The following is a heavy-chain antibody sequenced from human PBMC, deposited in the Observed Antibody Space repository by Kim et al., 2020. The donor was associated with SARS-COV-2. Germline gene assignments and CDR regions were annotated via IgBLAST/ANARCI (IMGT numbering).Heavy chain of an antibody. CDR3: ARMGLYYYGSGSYYNNQHYYYYGMDV. Sequence: GGSLRLSCAASGFTFSSYWMSWVRQAPGKGLEWVANIKQDGSEKYYVDSVKGRFTISRDNAKNSLYLQMNSLRAEDTAVYYCARMGLYYYGSGSYYNNQHYYYYGMDVWGQGTTVTVSS. CDR1: GFTFSSYW. J-gene: IGHJ6*02. CDR2: IKQDGSEK. D-gene: IGHD3-10*01. V-gene: IGHV3-7*03.